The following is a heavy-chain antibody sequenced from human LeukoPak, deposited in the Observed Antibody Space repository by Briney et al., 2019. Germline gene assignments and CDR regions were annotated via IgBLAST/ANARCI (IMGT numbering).Heavy chain of an antibody. D-gene: IGHD5-12*01. V-gene: IGHV1-69*13. J-gene: IGHJ4*02. Sequence: SVKVSCKASGGTFSSYAISWVRQAPGQGLEWMGRIIPIFGTANYAQKFQGRVTITADESTSTAYMELSSLRSEDTAVYYCARGGYSGYDVYYFDYWGQGTLVTASS. CDR1: GGTFSSYA. CDR2: IIPIFGTA. CDR3: ARGGYSGYDVYYFDY.